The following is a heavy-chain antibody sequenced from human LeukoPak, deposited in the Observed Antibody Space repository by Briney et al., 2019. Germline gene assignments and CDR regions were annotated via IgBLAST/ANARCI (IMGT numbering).Heavy chain of an antibody. D-gene: IGHD6-13*01. J-gene: IGHJ4*02. Sequence: PSETLSLTCGVYGESLRDSYWTWIRQPPGKGLEWIGEITHSGKTSYTPSLKSRVTMSIDTSKNQFSLNLTSVTAADTAVYYCARRLGSSADGILKYYFDYWGQGTLVTVSS. CDR2: ITHSGKT. V-gene: IGHV4-34*01. CDR1: GESLRDSY. CDR3: ARRLGSSADGILKYYFDY.